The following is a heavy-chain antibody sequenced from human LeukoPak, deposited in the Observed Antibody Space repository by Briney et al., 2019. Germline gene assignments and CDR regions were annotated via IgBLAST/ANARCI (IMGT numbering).Heavy chain of an antibody. D-gene: IGHD3-3*01. J-gene: IGHJ3*02. CDR1: GFTFSSYS. Sequence: GGSLRLSCAASGFTFSSYSMNWVRQAPGKGLEWVSSISSSSSYIYYADSVKGRFTISRDNAKNSLYLQMNSLRAEDTAVYYCASGFAFSIFGVVTSYDAFDIWGQGTMVTVSS. CDR3: ASGFAFSIFGVVTSYDAFDI. V-gene: IGHV3-21*01. CDR2: ISSSSSYI.